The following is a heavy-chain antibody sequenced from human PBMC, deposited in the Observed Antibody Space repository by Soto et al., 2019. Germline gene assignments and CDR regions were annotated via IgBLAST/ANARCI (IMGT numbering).Heavy chain of an antibody. V-gene: IGHV1-8*01. Sequence: VQLVQSQAEVRKPGASVKVSCEASGYTFSSYDIYRVRQATGQGLECMGWMSPNTGKSAYAQKFQDRIIMTSDTSISTAHMELSSLRAEDTAVYYCARRAQTNGWNGVGVHKYYFDFWGQGTLVSVSS. CDR2: MSPNTGKS. J-gene: IGHJ4*02. D-gene: IGHD1-1*01. CDR1: GYTFSSYD. CDR3: ARRAQTNGWNGVGVHKYYFDF.